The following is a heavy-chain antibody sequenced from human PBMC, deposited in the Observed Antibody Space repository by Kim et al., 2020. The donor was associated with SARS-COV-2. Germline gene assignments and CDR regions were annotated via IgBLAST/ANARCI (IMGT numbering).Heavy chain of an antibody. CDR2: IGIGGDT. CDR3: AKAMVVTHGRWFDP. D-gene: IGHD2-21*02. CDR1: GLSFTSYA. V-gene: IGHV3-23*01. J-gene: IGHJ5*02. Sequence: GGSLRLSCAASGLSFTSYAMSWVRQAPGKGLEWVSTIGIGGDTYYADSVKGRFTISRDNSKNTLDLQVNSLRAEDTAIYYCAKAMVVTHGRWFDPWGQGTLVTVSS.